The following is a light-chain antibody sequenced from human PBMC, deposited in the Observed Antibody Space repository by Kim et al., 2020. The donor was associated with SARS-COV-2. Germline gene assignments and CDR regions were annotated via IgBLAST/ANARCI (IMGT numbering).Light chain of an antibody. V-gene: IGKV3-20*01. J-gene: IGKJ4*01. CDR1: QSVSSSY. CDR2: GAS. Sequence: APGESAILSCRARQSVSSSYLAWYQQKPGQAPRLLIYGASSRATGIPDRFSGSGSGTDFTLTISRLEPEDFAVYYCQQYGSSPLTFGGGTKVDIK. CDR3: QQYGSSPLT.